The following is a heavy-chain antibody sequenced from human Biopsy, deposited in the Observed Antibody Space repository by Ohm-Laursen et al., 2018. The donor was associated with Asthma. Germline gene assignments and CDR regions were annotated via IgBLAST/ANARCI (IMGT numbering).Heavy chain of an antibody. V-gene: IGHV3-48*02. J-gene: IGHJ4*02. Sequence: SLRLSCTASGFTFSSYPMNWVRQAPGKGLEWLSYINGSSIIYYADSVKGRFTISRDNAKNSLFLQMNSLRDEDTAVYYCARGYCRDDACYSPPDYWGQGTLVTVSS. CDR2: INGSSII. CDR3: ARGYCRDDACYSPPDY. D-gene: IGHD2-15*01. CDR1: GFTFSSYP.